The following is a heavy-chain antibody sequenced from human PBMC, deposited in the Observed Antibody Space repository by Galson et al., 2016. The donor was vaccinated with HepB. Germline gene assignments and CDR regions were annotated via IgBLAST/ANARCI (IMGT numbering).Heavy chain of an antibody. Sequence: SLRLSCAASGFIFSDYHINWIRQAPGKGLEWISYSSSSSNTIHYADSVEGRFTVSRDYAKNSLYLQMNSLRAEDTAVCYCARDSSSGYVIDAFDIWGQGTMVTVSS. CDR1: GFIFSDYH. D-gene: IGHD5-12*01. CDR2: SSSSSNTI. V-gene: IGHV3-11*04. J-gene: IGHJ3*02. CDR3: ARDSSSGYVIDAFDI.